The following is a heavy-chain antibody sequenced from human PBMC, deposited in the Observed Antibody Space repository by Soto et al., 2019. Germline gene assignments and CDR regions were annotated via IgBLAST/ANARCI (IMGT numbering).Heavy chain of an antibody. CDR2: INPSGGST. J-gene: IGHJ6*02. CDR1: GYTFTSYY. D-gene: IGHD3-16*01. CDR3: AREAPQDVTAWGWGPHYYYYGMDV. Sequence: ASVKVSCKASGYTFTSYYMHWLRQAPGQGLEWMGIINPSGGSTSYAQKFQGRVTMTRDTSTSTVYMELSSLRSEDTAVYYCAREAPQDVTAWGWGPHYYYYGMDVWGQGTTVTVSS. V-gene: IGHV1-46*01.